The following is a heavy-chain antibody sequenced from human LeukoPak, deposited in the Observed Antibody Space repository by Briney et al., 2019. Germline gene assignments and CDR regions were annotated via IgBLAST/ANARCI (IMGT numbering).Heavy chain of an antibody. Sequence: SETLSLTCTVSGGSISSYYWSWLRQPPGKGLEWIGYIYYSGSTNYNPSLKSRVTISVDTSKNQFSLKLSSVTAADTAVYYCARHLNYDFWSGYPYYYYGMDVWGQGTTVTVSS. V-gene: IGHV4-59*08. CDR2: IYYSGST. D-gene: IGHD3-3*01. J-gene: IGHJ6*02. CDR3: ARHLNYDFWSGYPYYYYGMDV. CDR1: GGSISSYY.